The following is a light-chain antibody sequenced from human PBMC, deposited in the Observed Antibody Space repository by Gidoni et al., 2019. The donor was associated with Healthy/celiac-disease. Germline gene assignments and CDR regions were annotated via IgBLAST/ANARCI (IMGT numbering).Light chain of an antibody. CDR1: QSISSW. Sequence: DIQMTQSPSTLSASVGDRVTIPCRASQSISSWLAWYQQKPGKAPKLLIYKASSLESGVPSMFSGSGSGTEFTLTISSLQPDDFATYYCQQYNSYSPTFXXXTKVEIK. V-gene: IGKV1-5*03. J-gene: IGKJ1*01. CDR3: QQYNSYSPT. CDR2: KAS.